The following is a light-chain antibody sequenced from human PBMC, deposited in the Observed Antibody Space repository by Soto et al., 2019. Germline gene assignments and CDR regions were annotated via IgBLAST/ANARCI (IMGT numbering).Light chain of an antibody. CDR1: QSVTNTY. Sequence: EIVLTQSPGTLSLSPGERATLSCRASQSVTNTYLAWYQQKPAQAPRLLIYGASNRATGIPDRFSGSGSGTDFTLTISRLEPEDFAVYYCQQYGSSGTFGQGTKVDIK. J-gene: IGKJ1*01. CDR2: GAS. CDR3: QQYGSSGT. V-gene: IGKV3-20*01.